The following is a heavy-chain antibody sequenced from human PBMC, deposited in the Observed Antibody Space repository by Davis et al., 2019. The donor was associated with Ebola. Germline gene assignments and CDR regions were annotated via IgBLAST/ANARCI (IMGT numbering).Heavy chain of an antibody. D-gene: IGHD6-6*01. Sequence: ASVKVSCKASGYTFTGYYMHWVRQAPGQGLEWMGWINPNSGGTSYAQKFQGRVTMTRDTSTSTVYMELSSLRSEDTAVYYCARVRKYSSSSGSFDYWGQGTLVTVSS. CDR2: INPNSGGT. CDR3: ARVRKYSSSSGSFDY. V-gene: IGHV1-2*02. J-gene: IGHJ4*02. CDR1: GYTFTGYY.